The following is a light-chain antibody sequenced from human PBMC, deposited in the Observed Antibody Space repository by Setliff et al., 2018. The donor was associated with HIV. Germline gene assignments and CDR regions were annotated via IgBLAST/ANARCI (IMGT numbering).Light chain of an antibody. CDR3: QQDEI. Sequence: DIQLTQSPSFLSASVGDRVTITCRTSQGISTFLAWYQQKPGKAPQLLIYSASTLQGGVPSRFSGSGSGTDFTLTISSMQPEDFATYYCQQDEIFGPGTKVDIK. CDR2: SAS. V-gene: IGKV1-9*01. J-gene: IGKJ3*01. CDR1: QGISTF.